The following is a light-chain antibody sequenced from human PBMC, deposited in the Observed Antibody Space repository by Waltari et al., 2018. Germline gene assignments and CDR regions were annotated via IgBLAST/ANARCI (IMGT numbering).Light chain of an antibody. CDR3: QQNGRSYWT. CDR2: GAS. J-gene: IGKJ1*01. CDR1: QSVSSAS. V-gene: IGKV3-20*01. Sequence: EVVLTQSPGTLSLSPGEKATLSCRASQSVSSASLVWYQQKPGQAPRLLTYGASNRATGIPDRFSGSESGTDFTLTISRLEPEDFVVYYCQQNGRSYWTFGQGTKVEIK.